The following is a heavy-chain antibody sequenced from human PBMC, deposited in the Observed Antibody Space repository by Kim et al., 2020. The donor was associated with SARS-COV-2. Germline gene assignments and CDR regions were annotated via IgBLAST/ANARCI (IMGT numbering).Heavy chain of an antibody. CDR3: AGWWELLGAFDP. J-gene: IGHJ5*02. D-gene: IGHD1-26*01. V-gene: IGHV3-33*01. Sequence: YYADSVKGRFTISRDNSKNTLYLQMNSLRAEDTAVYYCAGWWELLGAFDPWGQGTLVTVSS.